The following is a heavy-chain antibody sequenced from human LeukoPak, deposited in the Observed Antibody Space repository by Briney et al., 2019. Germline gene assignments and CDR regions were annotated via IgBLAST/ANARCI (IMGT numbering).Heavy chain of an antibody. V-gene: IGHV1-69*01. J-gene: IGHJ4*02. CDR1: GGTFSSYA. CDR3: AKPGSSRGIAGRRPTKYYFDY. Sequence: GASVKVSCKASGGTFSSYAISWVRQAPGQGLEWMGGIIPIFGTANYAQKFQGRVTITADESTSTAYMELSSLRSDDTAVYYCAKPGSSRGIAGRRPTKYYFDYWGQGTLVTVSS. CDR2: IIPIFGTA. D-gene: IGHD6-6*01.